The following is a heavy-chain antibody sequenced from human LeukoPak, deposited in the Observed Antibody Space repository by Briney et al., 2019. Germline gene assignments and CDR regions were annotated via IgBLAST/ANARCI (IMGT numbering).Heavy chain of an antibody. Sequence: AGSLRLSCAASGFTFSNYARTWVRQVQGNGLEWGSAISGSDGSTYYADSVKVRFTVSRDNSKNTLYLQLNSLRAEDPGVYYCAKDPGGSDYWGQGTLVTVSS. CDR2: ISGSDGST. J-gene: IGHJ4*02. CDR1: GFTFSNYA. CDR3: AKDPGGSDY. D-gene: IGHD1-26*01. V-gene: IGHV3-23*01.